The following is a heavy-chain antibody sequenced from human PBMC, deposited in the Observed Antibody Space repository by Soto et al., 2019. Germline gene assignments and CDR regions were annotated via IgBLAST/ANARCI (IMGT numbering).Heavy chain of an antibody. CDR3: ARKADGRNPFDH. CDR2: IYYSGRT. J-gene: IGHJ4*02. Sequence: QVQLQESGPGLVKPSDTLSLTCAVSGNSISSSNWWGWIRQPPGKGLEWIGYIYYSGRTHYNPSFKSRVSMSVDTSKNQFSLKLSSVTAVDTGVYYCARKADGRNPFDHWGQGTLVTVSS. CDR1: GNSISSSNW. V-gene: IGHV4-28*01.